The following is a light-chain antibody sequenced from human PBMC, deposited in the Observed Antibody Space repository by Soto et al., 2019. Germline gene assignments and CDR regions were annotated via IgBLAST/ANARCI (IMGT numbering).Light chain of an antibody. V-gene: IGKV1-39*01. CDR3: QQSYTIPIT. CDR1: QSISNY. CDR2: GAS. J-gene: IGKJ5*01. Sequence: DIQMTQSPSSLSASVGDRVTITCRARQSISNYLNWYQQKPWKAPKLLIYGASSLESGVPSRFSGSGSGTGFTLTLSSLQPEDFANYFCQQSYTIPITFGQGTRLEIK.